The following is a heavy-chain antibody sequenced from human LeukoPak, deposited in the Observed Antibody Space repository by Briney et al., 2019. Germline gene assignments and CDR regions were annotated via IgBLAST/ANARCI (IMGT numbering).Heavy chain of an antibody. J-gene: IGHJ4*02. CDR3: ARLKNDYGEYYFDY. CDR2: IYTSGST. V-gene: IGHV4-4*07. D-gene: IGHD4-17*01. Sequence: SETLSLTCTVSGGSISSYYWSWIRQPAGKGLEWIGRIYTSGSTNYNPSLKSRVTISVDTSKNQFSLKLSSVTAADTAVYYCARLKNDYGEYYFDYWGQGTLVTVSS. CDR1: GGSISSYY.